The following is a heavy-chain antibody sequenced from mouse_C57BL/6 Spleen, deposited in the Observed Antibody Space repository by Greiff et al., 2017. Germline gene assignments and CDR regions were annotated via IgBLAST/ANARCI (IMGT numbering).Heavy chain of an antibody. V-gene: IGHV3-6*01. CDR3: ARVGYYGSSPWFAY. J-gene: IGHJ3*01. D-gene: IGHD1-1*01. CDR1: GYSITSGYY. Sequence: EVKLMESGPGLVKPSQSLSLTCSVTGYSITSGYYWNWIRQFPGNKLEWMGYISYDGSNNYNPSLKNRISITRDTSKNQFFLKLNSVTTEDTATYYCARVGYYGSSPWFAYWGQGTLVTVSA. CDR2: ISYDGSN.